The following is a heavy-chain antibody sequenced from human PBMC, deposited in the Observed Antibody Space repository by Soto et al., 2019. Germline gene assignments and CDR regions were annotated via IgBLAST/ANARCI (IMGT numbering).Heavy chain of an antibody. J-gene: IGHJ4*02. CDR1: GLTFSSYA. CDR2: ISGSGGST. Sequence: CMRLCCAACGLTFSSYAMSWVRQAPGKGLEWVSAISGSGGSTYYADSVKGRFTISRDNSKNTLYLQMNSLRAEDTAVYYCAKDLVDYDILTGYMFDYWGQGTLVTVSS. V-gene: IGHV3-23*01. CDR3: AKDLVDYDILTGYMFDY. D-gene: IGHD3-9*01.